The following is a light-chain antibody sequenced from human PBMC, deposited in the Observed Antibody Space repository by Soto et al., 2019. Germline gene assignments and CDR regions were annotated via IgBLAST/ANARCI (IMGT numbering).Light chain of an antibody. Sequence: DLQMTQSPSSLSASVGDRVTITCRASQIISSLLNWYQQKPGKAPNLLIYGASRLKSGVPSRFSGSVSGTDFTLTITSLQPEDFATYYCQQSYSTPLTFGGGTKVEIK. CDR3: QQSYSTPLT. J-gene: IGKJ4*01. CDR2: GAS. CDR1: QIISSL. V-gene: IGKV1-39*01.